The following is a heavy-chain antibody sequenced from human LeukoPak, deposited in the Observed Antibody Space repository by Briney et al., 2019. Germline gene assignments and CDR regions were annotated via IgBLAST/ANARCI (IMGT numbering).Heavy chain of an antibody. J-gene: IGHJ4*02. D-gene: IGHD4/OR15-4a*01. CDR2: INPSGGST. CDR1: GYTFIIYY. Sequence: ASVKVSCKASGYTFIIYYIHWVRQAPGQGLEWMGTINPSGGSTSYAQKFQGGVTMTRDTSTSTVNMELSSLRSEDTAVYYCARGRTMGDYWGQGTLVTVSS. CDR3: ARGRTMGDY. V-gene: IGHV1-46*01.